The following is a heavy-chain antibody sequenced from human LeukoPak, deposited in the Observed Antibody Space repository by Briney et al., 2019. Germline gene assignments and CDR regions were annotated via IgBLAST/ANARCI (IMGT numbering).Heavy chain of an antibody. CDR2: IFESGST. V-gene: IGHV4-38-2*01. CDR3: ARLFVDKAMVRAYYFDY. CDR1: GYSVSSGCY. J-gene: IGHJ4*02. D-gene: IGHD5-18*01. Sequence: SESLSLTCAVSGYSVSSGCYWSCIRQPPGKSLEGIGSIFESGSTYYTPSLKSRVTISVDTTKNQFCLKLSSLTAADTGVYYCARLFVDKAMVRAYYFDYWRRGTRVSV.